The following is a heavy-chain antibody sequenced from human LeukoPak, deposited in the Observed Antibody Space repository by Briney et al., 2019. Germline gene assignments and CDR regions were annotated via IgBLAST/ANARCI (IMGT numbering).Heavy chain of an antibody. D-gene: IGHD3-10*01. CDR1: GGSLSGYY. Sequence: SETLSLTCAVYGGSLSGYYWSWLRQPPGKGREGIGEINHSGSTNYNPSLKSRVTISVDTSKNKFSLQLSSVMGADKAVYYCAGGVSRPVLYYNWFDRWGQGTLVTVSS. V-gene: IGHV4-34*01. CDR3: AGGVSRPVLYYNWFDR. J-gene: IGHJ5*02. CDR2: INHSGST.